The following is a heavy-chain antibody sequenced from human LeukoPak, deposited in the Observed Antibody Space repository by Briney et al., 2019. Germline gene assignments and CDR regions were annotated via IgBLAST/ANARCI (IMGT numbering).Heavy chain of an antibody. CDR3: ARLGYGDYQNWFDP. CDR1: GGSISSGGYH. Sequence: TLPLTCTVSGGSISSGGYHWSWIRQHPGKGLEWIGYIFYSGTTSYNPSLKSRVTISVDTSKKKFSLKVSSVTVADTAVYYCARLGYGDYQNWFDPWGQGTLVTVS. D-gene: IGHD4-17*01. J-gene: IGHJ5*02. CDR2: IFYSGTT. V-gene: IGHV4-31*03.